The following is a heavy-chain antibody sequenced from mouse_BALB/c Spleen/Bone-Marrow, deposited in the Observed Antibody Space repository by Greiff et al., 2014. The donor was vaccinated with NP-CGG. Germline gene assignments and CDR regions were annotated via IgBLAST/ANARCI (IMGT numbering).Heavy chain of an antibody. CDR3: ARQGGTEYYAMDY. CDR2: ISNGGGST. Sequence: EVMLVESGGGLVQPGGSLKLSCATSGFTFSDYYMYWARRTPEKRLEWVAYISNGGGSTYYPDTVKGRFTISRDNAKNTLYLQMSRLKSEDTAMYYCARQGGTEYYAMDYWGQGTSVTVSS. J-gene: IGHJ4*01. D-gene: IGHD3-3*01. CDR1: GFTFSDYY. V-gene: IGHV5-12*02.